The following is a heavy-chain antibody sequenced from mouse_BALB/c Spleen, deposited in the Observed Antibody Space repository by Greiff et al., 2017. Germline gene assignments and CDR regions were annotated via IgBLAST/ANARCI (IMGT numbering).Heavy chain of an antibody. CDR3: ARWLVRDYAMDY. J-gene: IGHJ4*01. V-gene: IGHV14-3*02. CDR1: GFNIKDTY. Sequence: VQLQQSGAELVKPGASVKLSCTASGFNIKDTYMHWVKQRPEQGLEWIGRIDPANGNTKYDPKFQGKATITADTSSNTAYLQLSSLTSEDTAVDYCARWLVRDYAMDYWGQGTSVTVSS. D-gene: IGHD2-3*01. CDR2: IDPANGNT.